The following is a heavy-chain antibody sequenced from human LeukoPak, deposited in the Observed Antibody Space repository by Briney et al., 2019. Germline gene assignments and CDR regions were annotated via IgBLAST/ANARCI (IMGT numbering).Heavy chain of an antibody. CDR2: IRSKAYGGTT. CDR1: GFISGAYA. V-gene: IGHV3-49*03. CDR3: TRATFDWLLYPHFDY. Sequence: PGGSLRLSCTASGFISGAYATSWFRQAPGGGLGRVGFIRSKAYGGTTEYAASVKGRFTISRDDSKSIAYLQMNSLKTEDTAVYYCTRATFDWLLYPHFDYWGQGTLVTVSS. J-gene: IGHJ4*02. D-gene: IGHD3-9*01.